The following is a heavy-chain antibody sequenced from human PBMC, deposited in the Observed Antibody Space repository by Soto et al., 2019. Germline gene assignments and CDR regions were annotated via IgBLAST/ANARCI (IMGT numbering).Heavy chain of an antibody. V-gene: IGHV3-33*01. CDR1: GFTFSSYG. D-gene: IGHD6-13*01. CDR3: ARDGIAAAGTLFDY. J-gene: IGHJ4*02. Sequence: GGSLRLSCAASGFTFSSYGMHWVRQAPGKGPEWVAVIWYDGSNKYYADSVKGRFTISRDNSKNTLYLQMNSLRAEDTAVYYCARDGIAAAGTLFDYWGQGTLVTVSS. CDR2: IWYDGSNK.